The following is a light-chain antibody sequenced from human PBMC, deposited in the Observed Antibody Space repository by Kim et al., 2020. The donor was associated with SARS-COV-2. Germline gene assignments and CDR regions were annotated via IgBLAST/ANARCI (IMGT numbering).Light chain of an antibody. V-gene: IGKV3-20*01. Sequence: LPPEEAALLSCRARHSVSSYLAWYQQKPGQAPRLLIYGASSRATGIPDRFSGSGSGTDFTLTISSLEPEDFAVYYCQQYSNSPLTFGGGTKVDIK. CDR2: GAS. J-gene: IGKJ4*01. CDR1: HSVSSY. CDR3: QQYSNSPLT.